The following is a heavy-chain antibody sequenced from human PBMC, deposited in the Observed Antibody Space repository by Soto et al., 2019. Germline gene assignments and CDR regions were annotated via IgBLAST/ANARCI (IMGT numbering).Heavy chain of an antibody. CDR3: TKQKGDSRNYNGMDV. D-gene: IGHD1-7*01. CDR2: AYYRSQWYY. V-gene: IGHV6-1*01. CDR1: GDSISSISAA. J-gene: IGHJ6*02. Sequence: SQTLSLTCAISGDSISSISAAWNWIRQSPSRGLEWLGRAYYRSQWYYDSAVSVRSRITVIPDTSKNQFSLQLNSVTPEDTAVYYCTKQKGDSRNYNGMDVWGQGTTVTVSS.